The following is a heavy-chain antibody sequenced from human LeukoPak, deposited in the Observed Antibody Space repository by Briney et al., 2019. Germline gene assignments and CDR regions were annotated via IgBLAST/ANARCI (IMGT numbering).Heavy chain of an antibody. J-gene: IGHJ6*03. D-gene: IGHD1/OR15-1a*01. CDR2: ISPDNDNT. CDR1: GYTFNTYG. V-gene: IGHV1-18*01. Sequence: ASVKVSCKASGYTFNTYGINWVRQAPGQGLEWMGWISPDNDNTNYAQQFQGRLTMTTDTSTSTAYMELRSLRSDDTAVYYCARGGGGGNKDYYYYYMDVWGKGTTVTVSS. CDR3: ARGGGGGNKDYYYYYMDV.